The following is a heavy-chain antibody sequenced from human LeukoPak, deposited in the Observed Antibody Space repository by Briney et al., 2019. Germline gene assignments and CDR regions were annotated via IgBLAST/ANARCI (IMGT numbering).Heavy chain of an antibody. Sequence: GGSLRLSCAASRFTFSNYAMSWVRQAPGKGLEWVSTISGSGGSTYYADSVKGRFTISRDNSKNTLYLQMNSLRAEDTAVYYCAKSQVGRQFDYWGQGTLVTVSS. CDR1: RFTFSNYA. V-gene: IGHV3-23*01. J-gene: IGHJ4*02. CDR2: ISGSGGST. CDR3: AKSQVGRQFDY.